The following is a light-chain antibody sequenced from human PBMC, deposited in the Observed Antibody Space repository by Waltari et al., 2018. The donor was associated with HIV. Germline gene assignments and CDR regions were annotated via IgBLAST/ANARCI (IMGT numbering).Light chain of an antibody. J-gene: IGKJ2*01. CDR2: TAS. CDR3: QQSYNTPRYT. Sequence: DIQMTQSPSSLSASVGDRVTITCRASQSIDFYLKWYQQKPGKAPKLLIYTASSLQTGVPSRFSGSGSGTDFTLTINSLQPEDFATYYCQQSYNTPRYTFGQGTKLEIK. CDR1: QSIDFY. V-gene: IGKV1-39*01.